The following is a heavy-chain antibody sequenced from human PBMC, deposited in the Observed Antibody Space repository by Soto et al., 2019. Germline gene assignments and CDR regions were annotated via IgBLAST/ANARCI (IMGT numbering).Heavy chain of an antibody. Sequence: GESLKISCKGSGYSFTSYWIGWVRQMPGKGLEWMGIIYPGDSDTRYSPSFQGQVTISADKSISTAYLQWSSLKASDTAMYYCARCLETRYDAFDIWGQGTMVTVSS. D-gene: IGHD3-9*01. CDR1: GYSFTSYW. J-gene: IGHJ3*02. V-gene: IGHV5-51*01. CDR2: IYPGDSDT. CDR3: ARCLETRYDAFDI.